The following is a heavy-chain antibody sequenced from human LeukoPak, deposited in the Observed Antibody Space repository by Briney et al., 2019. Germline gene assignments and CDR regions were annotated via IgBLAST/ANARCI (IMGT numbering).Heavy chain of an antibody. CDR2: ISDRGGST. J-gene: IGHJ4*02. CDR1: GFTFSNYA. D-gene: IGHD3-10*01. Sequence: GGSLRLSCAASGFTFSNYAMSWVRQAPGKGLEWVSVISDRGGSTYHADSVKGRFTISRDNSKNTLYLQMNSLRAEDTAVYYCAKDTYYYGSGSYSDYWGQGTLVAASS. CDR3: AKDTYYYGSGSYSDY. V-gene: IGHV3-23*01.